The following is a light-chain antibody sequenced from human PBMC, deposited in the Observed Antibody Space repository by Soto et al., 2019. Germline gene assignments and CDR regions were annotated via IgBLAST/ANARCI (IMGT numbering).Light chain of an antibody. CDR1: QIITNRY. J-gene: IGKJ3*01. Sequence: EIVLTKSPGTLSLSPGERATLSCRASQIITNRYLAWYQQKPGQAPRLLIYAASSRATGIPDRFSGSGSGTDFTLTISRLEPEDFAVYYCQQFGSSTGFTFGPGTKVDIK. V-gene: IGKV3-20*01. CDR2: AAS. CDR3: QQFGSSTGFT.